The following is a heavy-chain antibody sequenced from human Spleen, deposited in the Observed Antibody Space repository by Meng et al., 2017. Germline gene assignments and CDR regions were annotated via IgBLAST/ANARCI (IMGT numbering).Heavy chain of an antibody. CDR3: ARESIGFGELLFDY. J-gene: IGHJ4*02. Sequence: SETLSLTCAVSGGSISPSYWSWIRQPPGKGLEWIGYISYSGNTNYSPSLRSRVTISVDTSKNQFSLKLSSVTAADTAVYYCARESIGFGELLFDYWGQGTLVTVSS. D-gene: IGHD3-10*01. CDR2: ISYSGNT. V-gene: IGHV4-59*01. CDR1: GGSISPSY.